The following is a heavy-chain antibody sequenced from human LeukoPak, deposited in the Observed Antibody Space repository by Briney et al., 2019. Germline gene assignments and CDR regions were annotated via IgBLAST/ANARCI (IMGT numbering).Heavy chain of an antibody. Sequence: PGGSLRLSCAASGFTFSSYSMNWVRQAPGKGLEWVSSISSSSSYIYYADSVKGRFTISRDNAKNSLYLQMNSLRAEDTAVYYCARVTYCGGDCYPDYWYFDLWGRGTLVIVSS. V-gene: IGHV3-21*01. CDR1: GFTFSSYS. J-gene: IGHJ2*01. D-gene: IGHD2-21*02. CDR3: ARVTYCGGDCYPDYWYFDL. CDR2: ISSSSSYI.